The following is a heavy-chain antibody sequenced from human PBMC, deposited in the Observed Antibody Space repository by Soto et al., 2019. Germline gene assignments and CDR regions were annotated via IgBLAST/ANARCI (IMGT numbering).Heavy chain of an antibody. D-gene: IGHD5-18*01. CDR2: IKQDGSEK. J-gene: IGHJ5*02. Sequence: GGSLRLSCAASGFTFSSYLMSWVRQAPGKGLEWVANIKQDGSEKYYVDSVKGRFIISRDNAKNSLYLQMNSLRAEDTAVYYCARDRGYSYGNPWGQGTLVTVSS. CDR1: GFTFSSYL. V-gene: IGHV3-7*01. CDR3: ARDRGYSYGNP.